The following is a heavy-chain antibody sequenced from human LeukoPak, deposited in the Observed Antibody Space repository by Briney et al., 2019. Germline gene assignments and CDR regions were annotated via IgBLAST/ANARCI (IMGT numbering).Heavy chain of an antibody. J-gene: IGHJ6*03. D-gene: IGHD3-10*01. CDR3: ARGHHVLLWFGEIYYMDV. V-gene: IGHV4-4*02. Sequence: SETLSLTCAVSGASISSGHWWSWVRQPPGKGLEWIGEIYHSGNTNYNPSLKSRVTISVDTSKNQFSLKLSSVTAADTAVYYCARGHHVLLWFGEIYYMDVWGKGTTVTISS. CDR2: IYHSGNT. CDR1: GASISSGHW.